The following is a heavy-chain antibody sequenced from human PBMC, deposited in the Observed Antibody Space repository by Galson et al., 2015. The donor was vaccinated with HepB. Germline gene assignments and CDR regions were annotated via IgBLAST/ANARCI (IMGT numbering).Heavy chain of an antibody. J-gene: IGHJ4*02. V-gene: IGHV4-34*01. CDR1: GGSFSGYY. CDR3: ARYNWNDVGRYYFDY. D-gene: IGHD1-20*01. Sequence: ETLSLTCAVYGGSFSGYYWSWIRQPPGKGLEWIGEINHSGSTNYNPSLKSRVTISVDTSKNQFSLKLSSVTAADTAVYYCARYNWNDVGRYYFDYWGQGTLVTVSS. CDR2: INHSGST.